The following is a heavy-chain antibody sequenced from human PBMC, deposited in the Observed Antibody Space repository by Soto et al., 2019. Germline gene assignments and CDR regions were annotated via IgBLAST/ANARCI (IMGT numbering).Heavy chain of an antibody. CDR3: ARDYYGMDV. CDR1: GGSISSGGYS. J-gene: IGHJ6*02. Sequence: SETLSLTCTVSGGSISSGGYSWTWIRQTPGKGLEWIGYTYQSGSAYYNPSLKSRVTISVDRSKNQFSLNLTSVTAADTPVYYCARDYYGMDVWGQGTTVTVSS. V-gene: IGHV4-30-2*01. CDR2: TYQSGSA.